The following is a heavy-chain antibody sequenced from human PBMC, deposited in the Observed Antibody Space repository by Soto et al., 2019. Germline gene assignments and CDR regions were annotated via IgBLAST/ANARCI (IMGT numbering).Heavy chain of an antibody. J-gene: IGHJ4*02. CDR2: VYYSGST. D-gene: IGHD3-3*01. CDR1: GGSVSRVSYY. CDR3: AASISIFGVVPF. Sequence: LPETLSLTCNVSGGSVSRVSYYWSWIRQSPGKGLEWIGYVYYSGSTNYNPSLKSRVTISVDTSKNQFSLKLRSVTAADTAVYYCAASISIFGVVPFWGQGTLVTVSS. V-gene: IGHV4-61*01.